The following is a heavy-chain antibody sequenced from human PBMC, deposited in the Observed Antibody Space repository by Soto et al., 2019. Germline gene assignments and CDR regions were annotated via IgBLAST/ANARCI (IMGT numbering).Heavy chain of an antibody. CDR1: GFSFTNFA. J-gene: IGHJ4*02. D-gene: IGHD2-21*02. Sequence: RGESLKISCAASGFSFTNFAISWVRQAPGKGLEWVAGIGASGDITWYADSVKGRLSISRDNSKNTLYLQLNSLRFEDTAVYYCAKDDFTDRGDDYFDYWGPGTLVTVSS. V-gene: IGHV3-23*01. CDR2: IGASGDIT. CDR3: AKDDFTDRGDDYFDY.